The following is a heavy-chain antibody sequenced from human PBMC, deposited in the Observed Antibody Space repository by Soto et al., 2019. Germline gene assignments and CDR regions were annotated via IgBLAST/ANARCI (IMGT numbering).Heavy chain of an antibody. V-gene: IGHV4-61*01. J-gene: IGHJ4*02. CDR2: NYYTGNT. Sequence: QVQLQESGPGLVKPSETLSLTCSVSGGSPSSGSYYWSWIRQPPGKGLEWLGYNYYTGNTNYNPSLKSRATISIDSSKNQFSLKVNSVTTADTALYYCVRGGSGYPFDYWGQGTLVTVSS. CDR3: VRGGSGYPFDY. D-gene: IGHD3-22*01. CDR1: GGSPSSGSYY.